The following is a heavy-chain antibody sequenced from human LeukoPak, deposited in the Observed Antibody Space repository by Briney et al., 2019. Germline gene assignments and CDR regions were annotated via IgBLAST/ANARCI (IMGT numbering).Heavy chain of an antibody. Sequence: PSETLSLTCTVSGGSISSSSYYWGWIRQPPGKGLEWIGSIYYSGSTYYNPSLKSRVTISVDTSKNQFSLKLSFVTAADTAVYYCARVPDYSNKNWFDPWGQGTLVTVSS. D-gene: IGHD4-11*01. CDR3: ARVPDYSNKNWFDP. V-gene: IGHV4-39*01. CDR1: GGSISSSSYY. J-gene: IGHJ5*02. CDR2: IYYSGST.